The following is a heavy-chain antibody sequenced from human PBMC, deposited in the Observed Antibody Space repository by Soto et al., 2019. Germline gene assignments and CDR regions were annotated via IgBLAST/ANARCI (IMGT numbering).Heavy chain of an antibody. CDR1: GFTVSSNY. D-gene: IGHD2-2*01. Sequence: EVQLVESGGGLVQPGGSLRLSCAASGFTVSSNYMSWVRQAPGKGLEWVSVIYSGGSTYYADYVKGRFNISRDNSKNTLYLQMNSLRAEDTAVYYCARGPEIVVVPAAIHFCFWGQGTLVTVSS. V-gene: IGHV3-66*01. CDR2: IYSGGST. J-gene: IGHJ4*02. CDR3: ARGPEIVVVPAAIHFCF.